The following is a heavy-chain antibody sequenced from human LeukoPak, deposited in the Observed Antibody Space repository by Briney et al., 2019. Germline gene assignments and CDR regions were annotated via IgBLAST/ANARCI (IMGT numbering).Heavy chain of an antibody. J-gene: IGHJ3*02. CDR1: GDSISSGGFY. V-gene: IGHV4-31*03. Sequence: SETLSLTCTVSGDSISSGGFYWSWIRQHPGKGLEWIGRIHFSESTNYNPSFESRVTISVDTSRNQFSLILNSVTAADTAVYYCARGNAAGRPGVGFDIWGQGTMVTVSS. D-gene: IGHD6-6*01. CDR2: IHFSEST. CDR3: ARGNAAGRPGVGFDI.